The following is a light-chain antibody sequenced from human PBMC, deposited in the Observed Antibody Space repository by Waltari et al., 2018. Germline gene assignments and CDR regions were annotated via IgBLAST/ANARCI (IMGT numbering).Light chain of an antibody. V-gene: IGKV1-5*03. J-gene: IGKJ4*01. CDR1: QSISSW. CDR3: QQYNSYSST. Sequence: DIHMTQSPSTLSASVGARVTITCRASQSISSWFAWYQQKPGKGPNLLIYKASSLESGVPSRFSGSGSGTEFTLTISSLQPDDFAAYYCQQYNSYSSTFGGGTKVEIK. CDR2: KAS.